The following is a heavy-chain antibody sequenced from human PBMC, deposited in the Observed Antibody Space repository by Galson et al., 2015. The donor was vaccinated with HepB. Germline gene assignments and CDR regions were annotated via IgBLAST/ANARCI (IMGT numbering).Heavy chain of an antibody. Sequence: LSLTCLISGASISSGGYSWSWIRQPPGKGLEWIGYIYESGTTSYNSSFKSRVAISVDKSKNQLFLNLTSVTAADTAVYYCARGPYCTNINCYGRWFDPWGQGMPVTVSS. CDR3: ARGPYCTNINCYGRWFDP. J-gene: IGHJ5*02. CDR1: GASISSGGYS. V-gene: IGHV4-30-2*01. D-gene: IGHD2-2*01. CDR2: IYESGTT.